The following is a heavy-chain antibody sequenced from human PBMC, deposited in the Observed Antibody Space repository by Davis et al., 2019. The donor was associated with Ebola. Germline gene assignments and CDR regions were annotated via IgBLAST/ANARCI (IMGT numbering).Heavy chain of an antibody. D-gene: IGHD2-21*02. CDR2: ISSSSSTI. V-gene: IGHV3-48*02. Sequence: PGGSLRLSCAASGFTFSSYWMSWVRQAPGKGLEWVSYISSSSSTIYYANSVKGRFTISRDNAKNSLYLQMNSLRDEDTAVYYCARVSGDYFRPSWYFDLWGRGTLVTVSS. CDR1: GFTFSSYW. CDR3: ARVSGDYFRPSWYFDL. J-gene: IGHJ2*01.